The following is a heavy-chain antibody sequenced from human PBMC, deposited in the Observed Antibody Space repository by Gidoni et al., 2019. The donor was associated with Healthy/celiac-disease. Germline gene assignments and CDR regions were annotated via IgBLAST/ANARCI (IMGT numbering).Heavy chain of an antibody. CDR1: GGSISSYS. J-gene: IGHJ3*02. CDR2: IYYSGST. D-gene: IGHD2-2*02. Sequence: QVQLQESGPALWKPSEPRALPCTVAGGSISSYSWRWTRQPPGKGLEWLGYIYYSGSTNYNPSLKSRVTISVDTSKNRFSLKLSSVTAADTAVYYWARGLGYCSSTSCYTRGDDAFDIWGQGTMVTVSS. CDR3: ARGLGYCSSTSCYTRGDDAFDI. V-gene: IGHV4-59*01.